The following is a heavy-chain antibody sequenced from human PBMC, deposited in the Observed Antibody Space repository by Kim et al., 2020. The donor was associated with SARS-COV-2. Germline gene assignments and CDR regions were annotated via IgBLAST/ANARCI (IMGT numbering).Heavy chain of an antibody. CDR1: GYTFTSYD. J-gene: IGHJ4*02. CDR3: ARDFFCSSTSCYEFDY. Sequence: ASVKVSCKASGYTFTSYDINWVRQATGQGLEWMGWMNPNSGNTGYAQKFQGRVTMTRNTSISTAYMELSSLRSEDTAVYYCARDFFCSSTSCYEFDYWGQGTLVTVSS. CDR2: MNPNSGNT. D-gene: IGHD2-2*01. V-gene: IGHV1-8*01.